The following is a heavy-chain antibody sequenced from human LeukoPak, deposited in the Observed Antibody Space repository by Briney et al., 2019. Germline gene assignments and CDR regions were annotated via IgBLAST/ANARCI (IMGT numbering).Heavy chain of an antibody. CDR1: GFTFSSYG. D-gene: IGHD2-15*01. Sequence: PGGSLRLSCAASGFTFSSYGMHWVRQAPGKGLEWVAVISHDGSNKYYADSVKGRFTISRDNSKNTLYLQMNNLRAEDTAVYYCAKDVIGLVVVFTPNFDYWGQEPLVTVSS. V-gene: IGHV3-30*18. CDR2: ISHDGSNK. CDR3: AKDVIGLVVVFTPNFDY. J-gene: IGHJ4*02.